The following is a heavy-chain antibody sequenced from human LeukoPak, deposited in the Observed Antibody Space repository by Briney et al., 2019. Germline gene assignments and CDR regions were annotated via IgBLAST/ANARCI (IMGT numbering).Heavy chain of an antibody. V-gene: IGHV4-59*01. D-gene: IGHD3-3*01. Sequence: SETLSLTCTVSGGSISSYYWSWIRQPPGKGLEWIGHIYYSGSTNYNPSLKSRVTISVDTSKNQFSLKLSSVTAADTAVYYCARDVDYDFWSGDAFDIWGQGTMVTVSS. CDR3: ARDVDYDFWSGDAFDI. CDR1: GGSISSYY. CDR2: IYYSGST. J-gene: IGHJ3*02.